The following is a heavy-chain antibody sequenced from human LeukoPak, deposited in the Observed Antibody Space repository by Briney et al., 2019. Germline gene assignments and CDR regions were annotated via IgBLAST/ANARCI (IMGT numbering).Heavy chain of an antibody. CDR3: ARGFSKVTGTFHY. D-gene: IGHD1-20*01. V-gene: IGHV4-34*01. J-gene: IGHJ4*02. CDR1: GGSFSGYY. CDR2: INHSGST. Sequence: PSETLSLTCAVYGGSFSGYYWSWIRQPPGKGLEWIGEINHSGSTNYNPSLKSRVTISVDTSKNQFSLKLSSVTAADTAVYYCARGFSKVTGTFHYWGQGTLVTVSS.